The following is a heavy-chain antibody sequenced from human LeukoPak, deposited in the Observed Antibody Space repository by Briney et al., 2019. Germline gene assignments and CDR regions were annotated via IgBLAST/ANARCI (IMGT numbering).Heavy chain of an antibody. D-gene: IGHD2-2*01. CDR3: ARGGSTNIYYYYAMDV. V-gene: IGHV3-7*01. Sequence: EPGGSLRLSCAASGFPFSSYWMSWVRQAPGKGLEWVANIKQDANEKYYVDSVKGRFTISRDNAKNSVYLQMNSLRAEDTAVYYCARGGSTNIYYYYAMDVWGQGTTVTVSS. CDR1: GFPFSSYW. CDR2: IKQDANEK. J-gene: IGHJ6*02.